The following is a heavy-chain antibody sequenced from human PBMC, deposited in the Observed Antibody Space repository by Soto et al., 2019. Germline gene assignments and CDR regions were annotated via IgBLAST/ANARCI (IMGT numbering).Heavy chain of an antibody. CDR1: GFTFSDHY. V-gene: IGHV3-72*01. CDR3: AREVTTVLTGDAFDI. Sequence: EVQLVESGGGLVQPGGSLRLSCAASGFTFSDHYIDWVRQAPGKGLEWVGRTRNKLSIYTTEYAASVKGRFTFSRDASKNSLHLQMTSLKTEDTAVYYCAREVTTVLTGDAFDIWGQGTMVTVSS. D-gene: IGHD4-17*01. J-gene: IGHJ3*02. CDR2: TRNKLSIYTT.